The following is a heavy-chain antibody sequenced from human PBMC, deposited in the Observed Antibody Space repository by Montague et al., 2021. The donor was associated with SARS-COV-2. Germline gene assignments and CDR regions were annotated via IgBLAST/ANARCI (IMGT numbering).Heavy chain of an antibody. Sequence: SETLSLTCSVSGGSISSYYWSWIRQSPGKGLEWIGYIYYRGATNYNPSLKSRVTFSIDTSKNQFSLKLISVTAADTAVYFCAREDRCNWFDPWGQGALVTVSS. V-gene: IGHV4-59*01. J-gene: IGHJ5*02. CDR1: GGSISSYY. D-gene: IGHD3-22*01. CDR2: IYYRGAT. CDR3: AREDRCNWFDP.